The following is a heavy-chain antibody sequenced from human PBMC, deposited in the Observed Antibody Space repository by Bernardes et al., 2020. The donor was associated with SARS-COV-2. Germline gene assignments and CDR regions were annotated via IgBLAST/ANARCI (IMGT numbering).Heavy chain of an antibody. CDR2: FDPEDGET. J-gene: IGHJ6*02. D-gene: IGHD6-13*01. CDR1: GYTLTELS. Sequence: ASVTASCKVSGYTLTELSMHWVRQAPGKGLEWMGGFDPEDGETIYAQKFQGRVTMTEDTSTDTAYMELSSLRSEDTAVYYCATTIAVAGTPNYYYYYYGMDVWGQGTTVTVSS. V-gene: IGHV1-24*01. CDR3: ATTIAVAGTPNYYYYYYGMDV.